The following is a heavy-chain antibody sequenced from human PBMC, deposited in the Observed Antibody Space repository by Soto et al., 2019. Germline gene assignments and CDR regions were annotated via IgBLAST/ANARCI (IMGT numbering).Heavy chain of an antibody. Sequence: EVQLLESGGGLVQPGGSLRISCAASGFDFSNYGMSWVRQAPGTGLEWVSAISGTAHASYYAASVKGRFTISRDNSKNTLYLHMNSLRVGDTAVYFCVKDAPQPFSDWGQGTLVTVSS. V-gene: IGHV3-23*01. CDR1: GFDFSNYG. CDR3: VKDAPQPFSD. CDR2: ISGTAHAS. J-gene: IGHJ4*02. D-gene: IGHD3-3*02.